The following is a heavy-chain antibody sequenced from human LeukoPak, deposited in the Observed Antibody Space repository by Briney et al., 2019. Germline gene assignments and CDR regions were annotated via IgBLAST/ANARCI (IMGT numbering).Heavy chain of an antibody. CDR3: ARIKAGGYYYYYYMDV. D-gene: IGHD3-10*01. J-gene: IGHJ6*03. CDR1: GGSISSYY. Sequence: SETLSLTXTVSGGSISSYYWSWIRQPPGKGLEWIGYIYYSGSTNYNPSLKSRVTISVDTSKNRFSLKLSSVTAADTAVYYCARIKAGGYYYYYYMDVWGKGTTVTVSS. V-gene: IGHV4-59*01. CDR2: IYYSGST.